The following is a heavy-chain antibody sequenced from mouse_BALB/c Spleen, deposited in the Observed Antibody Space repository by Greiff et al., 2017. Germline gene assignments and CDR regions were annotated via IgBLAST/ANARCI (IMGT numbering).Heavy chain of an antibody. CDR2: ISSGGST. V-gene: IGHV5-6*01. D-gene: IGHD3-1*01. CDR3: ARHRTSGAMDY. J-gene: IGHJ4*01. Sequence: EVQRVESGGGLVKPGGSLKLSCAASGFTFSSYAMSWVRQTPEKRLEWVASISSGGSTYYPDSVKGRFTISRDNAKNTLYLQMSSLKSEDTAMYYCARHRTSGAMDYWGQGTSVTVSS. CDR1: GFTFSSYA.